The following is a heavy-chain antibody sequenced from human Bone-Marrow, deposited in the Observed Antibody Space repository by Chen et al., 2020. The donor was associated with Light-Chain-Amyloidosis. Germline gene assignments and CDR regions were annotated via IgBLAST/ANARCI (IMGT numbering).Heavy chain of an antibody. Sequence: QVQLQQWGAGLLRPSETLSLTCAVYGGSFSDYYWSWIRQSPGKGLGWIGEIKNSGSTKYNPSLKSRVSMSLDTSKNQFSLKLSSVTAADTAIYYCAKSLYCGGDCAWGQGTLVTVSS. CDR1: GGSFSDYY. V-gene: IGHV4-34*02. D-gene: IGHD2-21*02. CDR2: IKNSGST. J-gene: IGHJ5*02. CDR3: AKSLYCGGDCA.